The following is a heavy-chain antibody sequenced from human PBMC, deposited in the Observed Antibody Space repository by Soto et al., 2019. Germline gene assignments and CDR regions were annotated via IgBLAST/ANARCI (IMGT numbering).Heavy chain of an antibody. CDR2: SGGA. Sequence: QMQLQESGPGLVKPSETLSLTCTVSGDSVSIGGHFWGWIRQPPGKGLEWIGFSGGANYNPSLKSRLTISVDTSNSQFSLKLSSVTAGDTAVYYCGRDNWGSIDYWGQGTLVTVSS. CDR1: GDSVSIGGHF. CDR3: GRDNWGSIDY. J-gene: IGHJ4*02. D-gene: IGHD7-27*01. V-gene: IGHV4-61*08.